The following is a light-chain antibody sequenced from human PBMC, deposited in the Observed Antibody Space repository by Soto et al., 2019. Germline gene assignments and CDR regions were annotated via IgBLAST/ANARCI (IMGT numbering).Light chain of an antibody. Sequence: QPVLTQSPSASASLGASVKFTCTLSSGHSNYAIAWHQQQPEKGPRYLMKLNSDGSHNKGDGIPDRFSGSSSGAERYLTISSLQSEDEAVYYCQTWATGIEVFGGGTQLTVL. J-gene: IGLJ3*02. CDR2: LNSDGSH. V-gene: IGLV4-69*01. CDR1: SGHSNYA. CDR3: QTWATGIEV.